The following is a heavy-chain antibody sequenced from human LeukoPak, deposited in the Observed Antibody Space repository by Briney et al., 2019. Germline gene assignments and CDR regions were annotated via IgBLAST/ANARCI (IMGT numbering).Heavy chain of an antibody. CDR1: GFTFSSTW. CDR2: INQDGSEK. Sequence: GESLTLSCTVSGFTFSSTWTTWVRHPPGQGLEWVGNINQDGSEKYYVDSVRGRIAISRDNAKNSLYLQMNSLRPEDTAMYDCTGETHYFDHWGQGALVTVSS. J-gene: IGHJ4*02. CDR3: TGETHYFDH. V-gene: IGHV3-7*04.